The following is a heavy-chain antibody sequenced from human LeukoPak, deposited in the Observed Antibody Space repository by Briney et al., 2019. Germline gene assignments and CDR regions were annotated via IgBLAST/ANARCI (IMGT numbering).Heavy chain of an antibody. J-gene: IGHJ5*02. CDR3: ATGGRGIPAARRFKAGNWFDP. Sequence: SETLSLTCAVYGGSFSGSYWSWIRQPPRKGLEWIGEIDHLGGTNYNPSLKSRVTISLDTSKNQFSLKLSSATAADTAVYYCATGGRGIPAARRFKAGNWFDPWGQGTLVTVSS. CDR2: IDHLGGT. V-gene: IGHV4-34*01. CDR1: GGSFSGSY. D-gene: IGHD2-2*01.